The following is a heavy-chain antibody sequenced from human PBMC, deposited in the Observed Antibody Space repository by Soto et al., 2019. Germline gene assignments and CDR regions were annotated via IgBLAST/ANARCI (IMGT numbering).Heavy chain of an antibody. V-gene: IGHV4-59*01. CDR1: GGSISGFS. CDR3: TRVARCGIKQWLTY. CDR2: ISYIGST. Sequence: QVQLQESGPRLVKPSETLSLTCTVSGGSISGFSWSWIRQPPGKALEWIGHISYIGSTNYNPSLKSRVTKPVDPPKNQFSLELSSVTAADTAVYYCTRVARCGIKQWLTYWGQGTLVTVSS. D-gene: IGHD6-19*01. J-gene: IGHJ4*02.